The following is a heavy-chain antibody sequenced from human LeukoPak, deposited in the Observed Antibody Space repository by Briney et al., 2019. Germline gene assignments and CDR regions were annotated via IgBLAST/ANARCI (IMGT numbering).Heavy chain of an antibody. CDR3: ARAHERNYDFWSGYYDYYYYGMDV. J-gene: IGHJ6*02. CDR2: MNPNSGNT. Sequence: GASVKVSCKASGYTFTSYDINWVRQATGQGLEWMGWMNPNSGNTNYAQKLQGRVTMTTDTSTSTAYMELRSLRSDDTAVYYCARAHERNYDFWSGYYDYYYYGMDVWGQGTTVTVSS. D-gene: IGHD3-3*01. V-gene: IGHV1-18*01. CDR1: GYTFTSYD.